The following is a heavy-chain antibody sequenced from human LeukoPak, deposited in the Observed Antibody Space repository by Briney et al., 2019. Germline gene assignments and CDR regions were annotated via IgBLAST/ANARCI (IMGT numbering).Heavy chain of an antibody. CDR2: IYYSGST. Sequence: PSETLSLTCTVSGGSISSSSYSWGRIRQPPGKGLEWIGSIYYSGSTYYNPSLKSRVTISVDTSKNQFSLKLSSVTAADTAVYYCARHADSSGYYYVVYFDYWGQGTLVTVSS. D-gene: IGHD3-22*01. CDR1: GGSISSSSYS. V-gene: IGHV4-39*01. J-gene: IGHJ4*02. CDR3: ARHADSSGYYYVVYFDY.